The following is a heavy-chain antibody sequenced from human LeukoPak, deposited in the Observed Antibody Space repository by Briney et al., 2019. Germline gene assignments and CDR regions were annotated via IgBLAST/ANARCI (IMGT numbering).Heavy chain of an antibody. V-gene: IGHV3-30*19. D-gene: IGHD3-10*01. J-gene: IGHJ4*02. CDR1: GFTFNTRG. CDR2: ISYDGSNK. CDR3: AGTPSPSSYYYGSGSLDY. Sequence: GGSLRLSCAASGFTFNTRGMHWVRQAPGKGLEWVAVISYDGSNKYYADSVKGRFTISRDNSKNTLYLQMNSLRAEDTAVYYCAGTPSPSSYYYGSGSLDYRGQGTLVTVSS.